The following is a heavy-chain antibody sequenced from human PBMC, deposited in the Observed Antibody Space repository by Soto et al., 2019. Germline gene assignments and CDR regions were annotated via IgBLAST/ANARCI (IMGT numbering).Heavy chain of an antibody. CDR1: GGSVSSGSYY. CDR2: IYYSGST. V-gene: IGHV4-61*01. D-gene: IGHD3-16*01. CDR3: ARELRVDADPKNWFDP. Sequence: SETLSLTCTVSGGSVSSGSYYWSWIRQPPGKGLEWIGYIYYSGSTNYNPSLKSRVTISVDTSKNQFSLKLSSVTAADTAVYYCARELRVDADPKNWFDPWGQGTLVTVSS. J-gene: IGHJ5*02.